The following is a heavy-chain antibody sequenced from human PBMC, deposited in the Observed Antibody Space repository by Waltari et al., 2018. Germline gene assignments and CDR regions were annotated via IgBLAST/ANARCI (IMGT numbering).Heavy chain of an antibody. J-gene: IGHJ4*02. Sequence: EVQLVESGGGLVQPGGSLRLSCAASGFTFSSYEMNWVRQAPGKGREWVSYFSSMCSTTYYADLVTVRFTISRDNAKNSLYLQMNSLRAEDTAVYYCAKDSRRPSYSSSWVYWGQGTLVTVSS. CDR2: FSSMCSTT. CDR3: AKDSRRPSYSSSWVY. CDR1: GFTFSSYE. V-gene: IGHV3-48*03. D-gene: IGHD6-13*01.